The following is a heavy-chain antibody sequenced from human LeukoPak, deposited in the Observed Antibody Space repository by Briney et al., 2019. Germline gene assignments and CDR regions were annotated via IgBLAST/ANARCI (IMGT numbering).Heavy chain of an antibody. V-gene: IGHV3-53*01. CDR3: ARDVASYGFDY. Sequence: GGSLRLSCAASGFTVSSNYMSWVRQAPGKGLEWVSVIYSGGSTYYADSVKGRFTISRDNSENTLYLQMNSLRAEDTAVYYCARDVASYGFDYWGQGTLVTVSS. CDR2: IYSGGST. J-gene: IGHJ4*02. CDR1: GFTVSSNY. D-gene: IGHD5-18*01.